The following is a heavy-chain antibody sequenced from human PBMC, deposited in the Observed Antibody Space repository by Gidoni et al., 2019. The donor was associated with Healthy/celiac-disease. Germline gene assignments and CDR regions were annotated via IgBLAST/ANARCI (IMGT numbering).Heavy chain of an antibody. CDR1: GFTFSSYN. Sequence: EVQLVESGGGLVKPGGSLSLSCAASGFTFSSYNMNCVRQAPGKGLEWVSSISSSNSYIYYADSVKGRFTISRDNAKNSLYLQMNSLRVEDTAVYYCARDPTSLLYFDYWGQGTLVTVSS. CDR3: ARDPTSLLYFDY. D-gene: IGHD1-26*01. CDR2: ISSSNSYI. V-gene: IGHV3-21*06. J-gene: IGHJ4*02.